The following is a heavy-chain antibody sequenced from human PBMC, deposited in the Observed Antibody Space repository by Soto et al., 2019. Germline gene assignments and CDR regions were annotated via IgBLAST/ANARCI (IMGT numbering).Heavy chain of an antibody. J-gene: IGHJ4*02. Sequence: QVQLVQSGAEVKKPGASVKVSCKASGYTFTSYDISWVRQATGQGLEWMGWMNHNSGNPGYAQEVQGRVTMTRNTSISTAYIELSSLRAADTVVYYCASGRGYSGSYMVYWGQGYLVTVSS. CDR1: GYTFTSYD. CDR2: MNHNSGNP. D-gene: IGHD1-26*01. CDR3: ASGRGYSGSYMVY. V-gene: IGHV1-8*01.